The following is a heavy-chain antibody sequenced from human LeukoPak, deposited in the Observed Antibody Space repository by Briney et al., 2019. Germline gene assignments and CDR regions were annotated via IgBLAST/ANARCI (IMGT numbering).Heavy chain of an antibody. Sequence: GASVKVSCKASGYTFTGYYMHWVRQAPGQGLEWMGWINPNSGGTNYAQKFQGRVTMTRDTSISTAYMELSRLRSDDTAVYYCARAILPYSGSWYYFDYWGQGTLVTVSS. J-gene: IGHJ4*02. V-gene: IGHV1-2*02. CDR2: INPNSGGT. CDR3: ARAILPYSGSWYYFDY. D-gene: IGHD6-13*01. CDR1: GYTFTGYY.